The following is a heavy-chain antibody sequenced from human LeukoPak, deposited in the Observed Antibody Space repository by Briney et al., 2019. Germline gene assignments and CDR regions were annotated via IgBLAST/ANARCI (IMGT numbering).Heavy chain of an antibody. CDR3: ARGVYSGWYTHNWLDS. V-gene: IGHV1-18*01. CDR1: GYTFTSYG. Sequence: ASVKVSCKASGYTFTSYGISWVRQAPGKGLEWMGWISGYNGNTNYAQKPQGRVTMTTDTSTSTVYMELRSLRSDDTAVYYCARGVYSGWYTHNWLDSWGQGTLVIVSS. CDR2: ISGYNGNT. D-gene: IGHD6-19*01. J-gene: IGHJ5*01.